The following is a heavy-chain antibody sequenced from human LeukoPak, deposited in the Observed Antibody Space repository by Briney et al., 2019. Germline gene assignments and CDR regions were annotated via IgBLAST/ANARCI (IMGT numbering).Heavy chain of an antibody. D-gene: IGHD3-10*01. V-gene: IGHV3-20*04. CDR3: ARLGGMVRGVLYYYYYYMDV. Sequence: PGGSLRLSCAASGITVSSNYMSWVRQAPGKGLEWVSGINWNGGSTGYADSVKGRFTISRDNAKNSLYLQMNSLRAEDTALYYCARLGGMVRGVLYYYYYYMDVWGKGTTVTVSS. J-gene: IGHJ6*03. CDR2: INWNGGST. CDR1: GITVSSNY.